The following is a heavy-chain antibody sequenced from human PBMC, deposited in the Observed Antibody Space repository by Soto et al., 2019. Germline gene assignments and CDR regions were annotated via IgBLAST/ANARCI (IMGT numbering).Heavy chain of an antibody. CDR3: ARGRPPTIFGVVIMAGWFDP. Sequence: PSETMSLTCAVYGGSIRGYYWSWIRQPPGKGLEWIGEINHSGSTNYNPSLKSRVTISVDTSKNQFSLKLSSVTAADTAVYYCARGRPPTIFGVVIMAGWFDPWRQGTLDLVSS. CDR2: INHSGST. V-gene: IGHV4-34*01. D-gene: IGHD3-3*01. J-gene: IGHJ5*02. CDR1: GGSIRGYY.